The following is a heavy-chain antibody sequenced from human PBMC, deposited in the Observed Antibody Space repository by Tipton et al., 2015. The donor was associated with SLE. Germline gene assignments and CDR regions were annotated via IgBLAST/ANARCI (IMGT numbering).Heavy chain of an antibody. V-gene: IGHV4-30-2*01. CDR3: ARRDDYGDRRALDY. D-gene: IGHD4-17*01. Sequence: LRLSCAVSGGSISSGGYSWSWIRQPPGKGLEWIGYIYHSGSTYYNPSPKSRVTISVDRSKNQFSLKLNSVTAADTAVYYCARRDDYGDRRALDYWGQGTLVTVSS. CDR1: GGSISSGGYS. J-gene: IGHJ4*02. CDR2: IYHSGST.